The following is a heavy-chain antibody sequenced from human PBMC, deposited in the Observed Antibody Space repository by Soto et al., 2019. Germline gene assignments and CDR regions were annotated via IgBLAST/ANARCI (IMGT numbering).Heavy chain of an antibody. CDR1: GFTVSSNH. CDR2: IYGGGDA. CDR3: ASVLGRTSDN. Sequence: GGSLRLSCAASGFTVSSNHITWVRQAPGRGLEWVSAIYGGGDAHYADSVKGRFTISIDNSKNTLYLQMNSLRVEDTAIYYCASVLGRTSDNWGQGTLVTVSS. D-gene: IGHD1-26*01. J-gene: IGHJ4*02. V-gene: IGHV3-53*01.